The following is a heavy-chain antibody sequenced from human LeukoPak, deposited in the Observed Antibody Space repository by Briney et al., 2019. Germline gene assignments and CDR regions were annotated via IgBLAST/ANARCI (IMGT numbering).Heavy chain of an antibody. Sequence: GGSLRLSCAASGFTFSSYGMHWVRQAPGKGLEWVAFIRYDGSNKYYADSVKGRFTISRDNSKNTLYLQMNSLRAEDTAAYYCAKDAYSGYDYRRFDYWGQGTLVTVSS. V-gene: IGHV3-30*02. CDR3: AKDAYSGYDYRRFDY. CDR2: IRYDGSNK. D-gene: IGHD5-12*01. CDR1: GFTFSSYG. J-gene: IGHJ4*02.